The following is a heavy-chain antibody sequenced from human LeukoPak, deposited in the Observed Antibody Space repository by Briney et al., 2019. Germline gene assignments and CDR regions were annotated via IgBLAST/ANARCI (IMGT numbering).Heavy chain of an antibody. J-gene: IGHJ4*02. CDR2: ISYSGST. Sequence: PSETLSLTCTVSGGSISSSSYYWGWIRQPPGKGLEWIGSISYSGSTYYNPSLKSRVTISVDTSKNQFSLRLRSVTAADTAVYYCVRLADDSTHYFDYWGQETLVTVSS. CDR1: GGSISSSSYY. CDR3: VRLADDSTHYFDY. D-gene: IGHD2-15*01. V-gene: IGHV4-39*01.